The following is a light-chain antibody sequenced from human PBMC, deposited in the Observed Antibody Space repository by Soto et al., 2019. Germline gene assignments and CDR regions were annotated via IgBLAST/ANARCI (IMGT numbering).Light chain of an antibody. CDR1: QSVSSL. CDR3: QQYYDWPIT. J-gene: IGKJ5*01. CDR2: SAS. V-gene: IGKV3-15*01. Sequence: EIVMTQSPSTLPCSPGASATLSCRASQSVSSLLAWYQQKPGQAPRLLIYSASTRATGIPARFSGSGSGADFTLTISSLQSEDFAAYYCQQYYDWPITFGQGRRLEIK.